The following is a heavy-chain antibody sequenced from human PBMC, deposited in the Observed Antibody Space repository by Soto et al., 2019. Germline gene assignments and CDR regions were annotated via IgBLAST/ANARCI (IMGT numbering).Heavy chain of an antibody. CDR3: AAFVGATTVTRGSPRDY. J-gene: IGHJ4*02. Sequence: VQLQQWGAGLLKPSETLSLTCAVYGGSFSGYHWSWFRQPPGKGLEWIGEINPSGSINYNPSLKSRVTISVHTSKSQFSLNMSSVTAADTAVYYCAAFVGATTVTRGSPRDYWGQGTLVTVSS. CDR2: INPSGSI. D-gene: IGHD4-4*01. V-gene: IGHV4-34*01. CDR1: GGSFSGYH.